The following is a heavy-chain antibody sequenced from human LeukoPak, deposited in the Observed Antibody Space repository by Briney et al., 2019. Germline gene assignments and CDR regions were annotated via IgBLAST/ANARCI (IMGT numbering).Heavy chain of an antibody. CDR3: AGWNDVVRSDP. Sequence: GGSLRLSCAASGSTFSSYEMNWVRQAPGKGLEWVSYISSSGSTIYYADSVKGRFTISRDNAKNSLYLQMNSLRAEDTAVYYCAGWNDVVRSDPWGQGTLVTVSS. CDR1: GSTFSSYE. CDR2: ISSSGSTI. D-gene: IGHD1-1*01. V-gene: IGHV3-48*03. J-gene: IGHJ5*02.